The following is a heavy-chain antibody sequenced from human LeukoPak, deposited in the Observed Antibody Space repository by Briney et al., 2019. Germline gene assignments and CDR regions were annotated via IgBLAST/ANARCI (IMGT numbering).Heavy chain of an antibody. V-gene: IGHV3-23*01. D-gene: IGHD5-12*01. CDR1: GFTFSSYA. CDR2: IGGSGLTA. Sequence: GGSLRLSCAASGFTFSSYAMRWVRQSPGKGLEWVSLIGGSGLTAYYADSVKGRFTISRDNSKNTLYLQMNGQRAEYTGVYYCARGYESGEWGQGTLVTVSS. J-gene: IGHJ4*02. CDR3: ARGYESGE.